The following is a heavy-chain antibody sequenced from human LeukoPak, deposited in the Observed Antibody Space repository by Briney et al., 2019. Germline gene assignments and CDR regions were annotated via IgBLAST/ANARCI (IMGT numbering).Heavy chain of an antibody. CDR1: GGSFSGYY. D-gene: IGHD2-2*01. J-gene: IGHJ4*02. Sequence: SETLSLTCAVYGGSFSGYYWSWIRQPPGRGLEWIGEINHSGSTNYNPSLKSRVTISVDTSKNQFSLKLSSVTAADTAVYYCARSASYVPAATYWGQGTLVTVSS. CDR3: ARSASYVPAATY. CDR2: INHSGST. V-gene: IGHV4-34*01.